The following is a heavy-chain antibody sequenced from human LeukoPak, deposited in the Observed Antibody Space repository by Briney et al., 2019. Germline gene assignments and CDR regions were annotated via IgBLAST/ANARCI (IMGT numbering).Heavy chain of an antibody. CDR3: ARALDSSSSRYQAFEY. Sequence: GGSLRLSCAASGFTFSSYWMSWVRQAPGKGLGWGANIKQDESEKYYVDSVKGRFTISRDNAKNSLYLQMNNLRAEDTAVYYCARALDSSSSRYQAFEYWGQGTLVTVSS. J-gene: IGHJ4*02. V-gene: IGHV3-7*01. CDR2: IKQDESEK. D-gene: IGHD2-2*01. CDR1: GFTFSSYW.